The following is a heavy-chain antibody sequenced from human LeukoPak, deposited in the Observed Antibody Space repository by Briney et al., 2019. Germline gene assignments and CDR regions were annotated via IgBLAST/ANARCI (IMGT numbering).Heavy chain of an antibody. CDR3: ASLPRGDFWSGEGYYFDY. CDR1: GGSISSGSYY. D-gene: IGHD3-3*01. CDR2: FYTSGRT. V-gene: IGHV4-61*02. J-gene: IGHJ4*02. Sequence: SETLSLTCTVSGGSISSGSYYWSWIRQPAGKGLEWIGRFYTSGRTNYNPSLKSRVTISVDTSKNQFSLKLSSVTAADTAVYYCASLPRGDFWSGEGYYFDYWGQGTLVTVSS.